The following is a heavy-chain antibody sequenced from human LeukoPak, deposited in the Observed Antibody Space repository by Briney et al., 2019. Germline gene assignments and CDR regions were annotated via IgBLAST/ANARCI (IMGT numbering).Heavy chain of an antibody. V-gene: IGHV3-7*05. CDR2: IKEDGSRN. Sequence: AGTSLRLSCAASGFTFNDYWMSWVRQAPGKGLEWVANIKEDGSRNFYVDSVKGRFTISRDNSKNTLYLQMNTLRAEDTAVYYCAKDPEYCSSATCYIYYRMDVWGQGTTVTVSS. CDR1: GFTFNDYW. CDR3: AKDPEYCSSATCYIYYRMDV. D-gene: IGHD2-2*01. J-gene: IGHJ6*02.